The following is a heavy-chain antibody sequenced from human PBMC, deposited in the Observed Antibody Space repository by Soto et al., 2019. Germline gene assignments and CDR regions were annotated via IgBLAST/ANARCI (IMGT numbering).Heavy chain of an antibody. J-gene: IGHJ4*02. D-gene: IGHD6-19*01. CDR1: GFTFSSYG. CDR3: AKRTGGSSGRLEF. V-gene: IGHV3-23*01. Sequence: EVQLLESGGGLVQPGGSLRLSCTASGFTFSSYGMNWVRQAPGKGLEWVSGISVGGGNTYYADAVKGRFTITRDKYQTSGYRQRNSLRAGDTAVYFCAKRTGGSSGRLEFWGQGGKVTASS. CDR2: ISVGGGNT.